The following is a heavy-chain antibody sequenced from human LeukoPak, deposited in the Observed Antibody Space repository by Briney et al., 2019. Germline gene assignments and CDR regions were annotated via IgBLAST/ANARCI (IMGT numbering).Heavy chain of an antibody. D-gene: IGHD2-2*01. CDR1: GGSISSYY. Sequence: SETLSLTCTVSGGSISSYYWSWIRQPPGKGLEWIGYIYYSGSTNYNPSLKSRVTISVDTSKNQFSLKLSSVTAADTAVYYCARAVPIVVVPAALQTTVVTPTWFDPWGQGTLVTVSS. CDR2: IYYSGST. J-gene: IGHJ5*02. CDR3: ARAVPIVVVPAALQTTVVTPTWFDP. V-gene: IGHV4-59*01.